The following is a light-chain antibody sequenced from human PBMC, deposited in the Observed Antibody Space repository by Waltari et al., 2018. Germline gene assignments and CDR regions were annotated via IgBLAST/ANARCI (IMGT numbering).Light chain of an antibody. CDR1: SRDVGGSHY. CDR2: DVS. CDR3: NSYTSISTLV. J-gene: IGLJ2*01. Sequence: QSALTQPASVSGSPGQSITISCTGTSRDVGGSHYVPWYQQHPGKAPKLMIYDVSERPSGVSNRFSGSKSGNTASLTISGLQAEDEADYYCNSYTSISTLVFGGGTKLTVL. V-gene: IGLV2-14*01.